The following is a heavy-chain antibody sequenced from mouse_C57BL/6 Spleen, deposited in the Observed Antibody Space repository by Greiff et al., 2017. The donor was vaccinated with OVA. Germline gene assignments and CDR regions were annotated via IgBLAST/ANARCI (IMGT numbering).Heavy chain of an antibody. CDR1: GYAFTNYL. J-gene: IGHJ4*01. V-gene: IGHV1-54*01. CDR3: ARWGMDY. Sequence: VKLMESGAELVRPGTSVKVSCKASGYAFTNYLIEWVKQRPGQGLEWIGVINPGSGGTNYNEKFKGKATLTADKSSSTAYMQLSSLTSEDSAVYFCARWGMDYWGQGTSVTVSS. CDR2: INPGSGGT.